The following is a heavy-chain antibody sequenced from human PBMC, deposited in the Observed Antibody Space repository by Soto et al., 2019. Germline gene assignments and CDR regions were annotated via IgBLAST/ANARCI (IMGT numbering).Heavy chain of an antibody. D-gene: IGHD6-13*01. V-gene: IGHV4-59*01. Sequence: RCYWNQMRKPPGKGLEWIAYIYSSGSTKYNPPLKSRVTISVDTSKNQLLLKLSSVIAVDTAVYYCAREGYSSRWNPIDYRGQGTQVTVSS. J-gene: IGHJ4*02. CDR1: RCY. CDR3: AREGYSSRWNPIDY. CDR2: IYSSGST.